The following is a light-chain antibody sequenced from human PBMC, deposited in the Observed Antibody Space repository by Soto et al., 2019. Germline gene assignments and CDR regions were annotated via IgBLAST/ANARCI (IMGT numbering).Light chain of an antibody. V-gene: IGLV7-43*01. CDR1: TGPVTSGYY. CDR2: STT. J-gene: IGLJ3*02. CDR3: LLYYGSPQPNWV. Sequence: QAVVTQEPSLTVSPGGTVTLTCASSTGPVTSGYYPNWFQQKPGQAPRPLIYSTTNEHSWTPARFSGSLLGGKADLTLSGVLPEDEAEYYCLLYYGSPQPNWVFGGGTKLTVL.